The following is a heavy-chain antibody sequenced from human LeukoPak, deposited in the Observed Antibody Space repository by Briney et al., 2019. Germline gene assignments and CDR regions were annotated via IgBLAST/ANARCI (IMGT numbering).Heavy chain of an antibody. D-gene: IGHD4-17*01. CDR3: ARAFYGDYVAGDY. V-gene: IGHV1-69*05. CDR2: IIPIFGTA. CDR1: GGTFTRYA. J-gene: IGHJ4*02. Sequence: SVKVSCKASGGTFTRYAISWVRQAPGQGLEWMGRIIPIFGTANYAQKFQGRVTITTDGSTSTAYMELSSLRSEDTAVYYCARAFYGDYVAGDYWGQGTLVTVSS.